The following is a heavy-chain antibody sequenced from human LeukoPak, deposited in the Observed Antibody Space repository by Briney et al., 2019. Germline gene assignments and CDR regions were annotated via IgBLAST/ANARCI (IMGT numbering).Heavy chain of an antibody. D-gene: IGHD3-3*01. CDR2: ISYDGSNK. V-gene: IGHV3-30-3*01. CDR1: GFTFSSYT. J-gene: IGHJ3*02. Sequence: PGGSLRLSCAASGFTFSSYTMHWVRQAPGKGLEWVAVISYDGSNKYYADSVKGRFTISRDNPKNTLYLQMNSLRAEDTAVYYCAKGGGHYDFWSGYPYGLDAFDIWGQGTMVTVSS. CDR3: AKGGGHYDFWSGYPYGLDAFDI.